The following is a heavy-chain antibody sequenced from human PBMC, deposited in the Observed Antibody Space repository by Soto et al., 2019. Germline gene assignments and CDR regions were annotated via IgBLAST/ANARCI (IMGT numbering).Heavy chain of an antibody. Sequence: SETLSLTCAVYGGSFSGYYWSWIRQPPGKGLEWIGEINHSGSTNYNPSLKSRVTISVDTSKNQFSLKLSSVTAADTAVYYCARVKAYYYGMDVWGQGTTVTVSS. CDR2: INHSGST. CDR3: ARVKAYYYGMDV. J-gene: IGHJ6*02. V-gene: IGHV4-34*01. CDR1: GGSFSGYY.